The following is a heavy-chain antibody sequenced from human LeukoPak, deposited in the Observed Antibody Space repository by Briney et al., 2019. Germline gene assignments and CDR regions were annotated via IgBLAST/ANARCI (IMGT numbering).Heavy chain of an antibody. CDR1: GFTFSNAW. J-gene: IGHJ3*02. CDR2: IKSKTDGGTT. Sequence: GGSLRLSCAASGFTFSNAWMSWVRQAPGKGLEWVGRIKSKTDGGTTDYAAPVKGRFTISRDDSKNTLYLQMNSLKTEDTAVYYCTTRLTVIRAFDIWGQGTMVTVSS. CDR3: TTRLTVIRAFDI. V-gene: IGHV3-15*01. D-gene: IGHD3-9*01.